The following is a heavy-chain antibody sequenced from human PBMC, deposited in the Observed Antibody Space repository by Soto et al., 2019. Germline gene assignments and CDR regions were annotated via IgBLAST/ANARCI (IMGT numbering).Heavy chain of an antibody. Sequence: EVQLVESGGGLVKPGGSLRLSCAASGFTFSSYSMNWVRQAPGKGLEWVSSISSSSSYIYYADSVKGRFTISRDNAKNSLDLQMNSLRAEDTAVYYCARDGNWYFDLWGRGTLVTVSS. CDR2: ISSSSSYI. J-gene: IGHJ2*01. CDR3: ARDGNWYFDL. V-gene: IGHV3-21*01. CDR1: GFTFSSYS.